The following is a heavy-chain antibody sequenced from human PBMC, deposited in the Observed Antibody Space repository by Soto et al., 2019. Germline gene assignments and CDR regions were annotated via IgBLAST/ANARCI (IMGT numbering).Heavy chain of an antibody. V-gene: IGHV3-23*01. CDR1: GFTFGSHA. CDR3: AKVGGGPTIAAARSDY. Sequence: GGSLRLSCAASGFTFGSHAMSWVRQAPGKGLEWVSGISGSGANTYYANSVKGRFTISRDNSKNTLYLQMNTLRAEDTAVYYCAKVGGGPTIAAARSDYWGQGTLVTVSS. J-gene: IGHJ4*02. D-gene: IGHD6-13*01. CDR2: ISGSGANT.